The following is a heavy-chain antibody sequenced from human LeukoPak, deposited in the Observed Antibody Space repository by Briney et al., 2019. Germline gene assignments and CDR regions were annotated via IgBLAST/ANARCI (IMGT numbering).Heavy chain of an antibody. Sequence: GRSLRLSCAASGFTFSSYAMHWVRQAPGKGLEWVAVISYDGSNKYYADSVKGRFTISRDNSKNTLYLQMNSLRAEDTAVYYCAKEADSTYYGMDVWGQGTTVTVSS. CDR3: AKEADSTYYGMDV. J-gene: IGHJ6*02. CDR2: ISYDGSNK. CDR1: GFTFSSYA. D-gene: IGHD1-1*01. V-gene: IGHV3-30-3*01.